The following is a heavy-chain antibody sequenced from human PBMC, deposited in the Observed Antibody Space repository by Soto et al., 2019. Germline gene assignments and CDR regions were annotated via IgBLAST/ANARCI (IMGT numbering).Heavy chain of an antibody. D-gene: IGHD2-15*01. CDR3: ARAGCDGGRCYTRVGLRYGMDV. J-gene: IGHJ6*02. CDR2: ISYDGSNK. Sequence: QVQLVESGGGVVQPGRSLRLSCAASGFTFSSYAMHWVRQAPGKGLAWVAVISYDGSNKYYADSVKGRFTISRDNSKNALYLQMNSVRAEDTAVYYCARAGCDGGRCYTRVGLRYGMDVWGQGTTVTVSS. CDR1: GFTFSSYA. V-gene: IGHV3-30-3*01.